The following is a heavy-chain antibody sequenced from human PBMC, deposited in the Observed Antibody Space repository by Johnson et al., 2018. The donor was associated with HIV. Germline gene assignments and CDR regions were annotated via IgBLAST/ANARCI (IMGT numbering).Heavy chain of an antibody. CDR2: ISWNSGSI. V-gene: IGHV3-20*04. D-gene: IGHD1-14*01. Sequence: VQLVESGGGVVRPGRSLRLSCAASGFTFDDYGMSWVRQAPGKGLEWVSGISWNSGSIGYADSVKGRFTISRDNAKNSLYLQMSSLRAEDTAAYYCASGIPGRSSLDGFDVWCQGPMVAVSS. CDR3: ASGIPGRSSLDGFDV. J-gene: IGHJ3*01. CDR1: GFTFDDYG.